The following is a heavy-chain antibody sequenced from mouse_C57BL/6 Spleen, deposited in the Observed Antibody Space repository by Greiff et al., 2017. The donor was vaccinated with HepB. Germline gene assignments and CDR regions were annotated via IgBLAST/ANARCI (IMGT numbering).Heavy chain of an antibody. V-gene: IGHV1-50*01. CDR2: IDPSDSYT. D-gene: IGHD1-1*01. J-gene: IGHJ2*01. Sequence: QVQLQQPGAELVKPGASVKLSCKASGYTFTSYSMQWVKQRPGQGLEWIGEIDPSDSYTNYNQKFKGKATLTVDTSSSTAYMQLSSLTSEDSAVYYCARGYGSSYYFDYWGQGTTLTVSS. CDR3: ARGYGSSYYFDY. CDR1: GYTFTSYS.